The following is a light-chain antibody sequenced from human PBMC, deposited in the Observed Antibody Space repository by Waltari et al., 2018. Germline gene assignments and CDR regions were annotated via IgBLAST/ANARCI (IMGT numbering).Light chain of an antibody. CDR3: QTGGHGTWV. CDR2: VNSDGSH. J-gene: IGLJ3*02. Sequence: QLVLTQSPSASASLGASVKLTCTLSSGHSSNIIAWLQQQPKKGPRFLMKVNSDGSHGQGHGIPDYFAGSSSGAERYRSISSLQSDDDAHYYCQTGGHGTWVFGGGTKLTVL. V-gene: IGLV4-69*01. CDR1: SGHSSNI.